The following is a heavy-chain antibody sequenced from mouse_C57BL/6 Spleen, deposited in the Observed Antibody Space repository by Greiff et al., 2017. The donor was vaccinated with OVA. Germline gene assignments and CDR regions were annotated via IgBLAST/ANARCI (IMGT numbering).Heavy chain of an antibody. D-gene: IGHD2-5*01. Sequence: EVHLVESGGGLVKPGGSLKLSCAASGFTFSSYAMSWVRQTPEKRLEWVATISDGGSYTYYPDNVKGRFTISRDNAKNNLYLQMSHLKSEDTAMYYCARGYYSNSWFAYWGQGTLVTVSA. CDR3: ARGYYSNSWFAY. CDR1: GFTFSSYA. V-gene: IGHV5-4*01. CDR2: ISDGGSYT. J-gene: IGHJ3*01.